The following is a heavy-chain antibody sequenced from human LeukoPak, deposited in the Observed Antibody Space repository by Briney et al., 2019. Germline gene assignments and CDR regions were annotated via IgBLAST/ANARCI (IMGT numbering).Heavy chain of an antibody. CDR1: GGPIRSYY. J-gene: IGHJ4*02. CDR3: ARGQGDMYSQGYFFDY. V-gene: IGHV4-59*01. Sequence: SETLSLTCTVSGGPIRSYYLSWIRQPPGKGLEWIGYIHSSGNTNYHPSLKSRVTMSVDTSKNQFSLKLTSVTAADTASYYCARGQGDMYSQGYFFDYWGQGALVTVSS. D-gene: IGHD5-18*01. CDR2: IHSSGNT.